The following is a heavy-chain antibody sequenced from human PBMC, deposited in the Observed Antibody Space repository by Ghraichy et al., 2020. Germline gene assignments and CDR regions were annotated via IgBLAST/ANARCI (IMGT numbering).Heavy chain of an antibody. Sequence: GGPLRLSCAASGFTFSSYSMNWVRQAPGKGLEWVSSISSSSYIYYADSVKGRFTISRDNAKNSLYLQMNSLRAEDTAVYYCARDLLRYFDWLFDYWGQGTLVTVSS. CDR2: ISSSSYI. CDR3: ARDLLRYFDWLFDY. V-gene: IGHV3-21*01. D-gene: IGHD3-9*01. CDR1: GFTFSSYS. J-gene: IGHJ4*02.